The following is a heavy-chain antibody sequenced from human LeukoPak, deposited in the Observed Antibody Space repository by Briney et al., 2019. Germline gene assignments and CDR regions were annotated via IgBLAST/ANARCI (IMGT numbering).Heavy chain of an antibody. V-gene: IGHV4-38-2*02. J-gene: IGHJ4*01. CDR2: IYYSGST. Sequence: SSETLSLTCTVSGYSTSSAYYWGWIRQPPGKGLEWIGSIYYSGSTYYNPSLKSRVTISLDTSKNQFSLKLSSVTAADTAVYYCVRDPRNWNYFDYWGHGILVTVSS. CDR3: VRDPRNWNYFDY. D-gene: IGHD1-20*01. CDR1: GYSTSSAYY.